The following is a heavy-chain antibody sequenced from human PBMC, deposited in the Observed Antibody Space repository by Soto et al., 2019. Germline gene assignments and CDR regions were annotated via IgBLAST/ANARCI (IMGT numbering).Heavy chain of an antibody. V-gene: IGHV3-53*01. CDR1: GFTVSSNY. CDR3: ARYCSSTSCYGGAFDI. CDR2: IYGGGST. J-gene: IGHJ3*02. Sequence: GGSLTLSCAASGFTVSSNYMSWVRQAPGKGLEWVSVIYGGGSTYYADSVKGRFTISRDNSKNTLYLQMNSLRAEDTAVYYCARYCSSTSCYGGAFDIWGQGTMVTVSS. D-gene: IGHD2-2*01.